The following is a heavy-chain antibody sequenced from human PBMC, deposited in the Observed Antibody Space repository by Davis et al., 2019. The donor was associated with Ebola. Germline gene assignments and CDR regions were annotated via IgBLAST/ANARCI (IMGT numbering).Heavy chain of an antibody. Sequence: SETLSLTCTVSGGSISSSSYYWGWIRQPPGKGLEWIGSIYYSGSTNYNPSLKSRVTISVDKSKNQFSLKLSSVTAADTAVYYCARRNSGSYYGLVLLRRWAFDYWGQGTLVTVSS. CDR3: ARRNSGSYYGLVLLRRWAFDY. V-gene: IGHV4-39*07. D-gene: IGHD1-26*01. CDR1: GGSISSSSYY. CDR2: IYYSGST. J-gene: IGHJ4*02.